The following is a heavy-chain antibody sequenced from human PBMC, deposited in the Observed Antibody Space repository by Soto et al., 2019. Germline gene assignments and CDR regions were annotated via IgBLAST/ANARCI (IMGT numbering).Heavy chain of an antibody. CDR1: GGSITIGGYC. CDR2: ICHSGNT. D-gene: IGHD3-10*01. Sequence: QLQLQESGSGLVKPSQTLSLTCTVSGGSITIGGYCWSWIRQPPGQGLEWIGYICHSGNTYYNPAPKSLVPTSLDRSKHQFSLNLSYVTAADTAVYYCARVWFGESSWFDPWGQGTLVTVSS. J-gene: IGHJ5*02. V-gene: IGHV4-30-2*01. CDR3: ARVWFGESSWFDP.